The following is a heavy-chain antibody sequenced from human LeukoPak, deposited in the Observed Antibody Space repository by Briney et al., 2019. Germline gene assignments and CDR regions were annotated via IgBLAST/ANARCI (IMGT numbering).Heavy chain of an antibody. D-gene: IGHD2-21*01. J-gene: IGHJ4*02. CDR3: ARDHCGGDCYPRDY. CDR2: IKQDGSEK. CDR1: GFTFSSYA. Sequence: PGGSLRLSCAASGFTFSSYAMGWVRQAPGKGLEWVANIKQDGSEKYYVDSVKGRFTISRDNAKNSLYLQMNSLRAEDTAVYYCARDHCGGDCYPRDYWGQGTLVTVSS. V-gene: IGHV3-7*01.